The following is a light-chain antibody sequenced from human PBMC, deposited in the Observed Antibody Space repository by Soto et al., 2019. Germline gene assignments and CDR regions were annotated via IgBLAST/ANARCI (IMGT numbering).Light chain of an antibody. CDR2: DAS. J-gene: IGKJ5*01. V-gene: IGKV3-11*01. CDR1: QSARTD. Sequence: EIVLTQSPVTLSLSPRGRPTLSCRASQSARTDLAWDQVKPGQAPRLLIYDASSRASGVPARFSGSGSGTDFSLTISSLEPEDFALYYCRQRNSWPPITFGQGTRLEIK. CDR3: RQRNSWPPIT.